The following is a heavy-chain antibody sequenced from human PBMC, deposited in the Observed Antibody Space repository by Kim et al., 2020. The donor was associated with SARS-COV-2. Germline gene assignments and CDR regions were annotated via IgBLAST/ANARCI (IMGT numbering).Heavy chain of an antibody. Sequence: SVKVSCKASGGTFSSYAISWVRQAPGQGLEWMGGIIPIFGTANYAQKFQGRVTITADESTSTAYMELSSLRSEDTAVYYCARIGGHTTRFDYWGQGTLVTVSS. CDR2: IIPIFGTA. CDR1: GGTFSSYA. D-gene: IGHD1-1*01. CDR3: ARIGGHTTRFDY. V-gene: IGHV1-69*13. J-gene: IGHJ4*02.